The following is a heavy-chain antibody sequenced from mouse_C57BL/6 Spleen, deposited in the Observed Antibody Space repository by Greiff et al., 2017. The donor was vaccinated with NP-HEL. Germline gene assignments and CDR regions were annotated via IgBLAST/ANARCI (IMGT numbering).Heavy chain of an antibody. CDR3: AREKVPYGNYSYYFDY. CDR2: IYPRSGNT. V-gene: IGHV1-81*01. CDR1: GYTFTSYG. D-gene: IGHD2-1*01. J-gene: IGHJ2*01. Sequence: QVQLQQSGAELARPGASVKLSCKASGYTFTSYGISWVKQRTGQGLEWIGEIYPRSGNTYYNEKFKGKATLTADKSSSTAYMDLRSLTSEDSAVYFCAREKVPYGNYSYYFDYWGQGTTLTFSS.